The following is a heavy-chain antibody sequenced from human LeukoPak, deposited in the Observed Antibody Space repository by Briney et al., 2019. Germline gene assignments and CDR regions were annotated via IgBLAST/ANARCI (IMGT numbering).Heavy chain of an antibody. Sequence: SETLSPTCTVSGGSISSSNYYWGWIRQPRGKGLEWIGSINYSGSTYYNPSLKSRVTISVDTSKNQFSLKLNSVTASDKAVNYCARSKIIMIVVVTMYYFDCWGQGTLVTVSS. D-gene: IGHD3-22*01. CDR3: ARSKIIMIVVVTMYYFDC. J-gene: IGHJ4*02. CDR1: GGSISSSNYY. CDR2: INYSGST. V-gene: IGHV4-39*01.